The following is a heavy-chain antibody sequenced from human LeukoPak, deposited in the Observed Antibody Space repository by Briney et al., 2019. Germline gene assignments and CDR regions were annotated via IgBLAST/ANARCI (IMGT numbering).Heavy chain of an antibody. CDR3: AKSPIWSGYYPAFDI. CDR1: GFTFSSYA. Sequence: GSLRLSCAASGFTFSSYATSWVRQAPGKGLEWVSAISGSGGSTYYADSVKGRFTISRDNSKNMLYLQMNSLRAEDTAVYYCAKSPIWSGYYPAFDIWGQGTMVTVSS. D-gene: IGHD3-3*01. V-gene: IGHV3-23*01. CDR2: ISGSGGST. J-gene: IGHJ3*02.